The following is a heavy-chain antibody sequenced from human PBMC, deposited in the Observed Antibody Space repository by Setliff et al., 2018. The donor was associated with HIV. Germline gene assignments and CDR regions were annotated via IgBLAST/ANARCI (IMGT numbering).Heavy chain of an antibody. J-gene: IGHJ3*02. CDR1: GYTFTSYD. CDR2: IIPMRGIT. V-gene: IGHV1-69*10. D-gene: IGHD6-19*01. CDR3: ARDALIAVADQGSPGGAFDI. Sequence: SVKVSCKASGYTFTSYDINWVRQATGQGLECMGGIIPMRGITTYAQRFQGRLTITADEYTGTAYMELSSLRSEDTAVYYCARDALIAVADQGSPGGAFDIWGQGTMVTVSS.